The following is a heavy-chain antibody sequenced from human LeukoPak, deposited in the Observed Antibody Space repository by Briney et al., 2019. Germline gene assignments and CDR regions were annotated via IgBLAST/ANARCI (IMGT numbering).Heavy chain of an antibody. CDR2: ISSSGSTI. J-gene: IGHJ4*02. Sequence: GGSLRLSCAASGFTFSSYEMNWVRQAPGKGLEWVSYISSSGSTIYYADSVKGRFTISRDNAKNSLYLQMNSLRAEDTAVYYCARGLRIGWNFTPGYWGQGTLVTVSS. V-gene: IGHV3-48*03. CDR1: GFTFSSYE. CDR3: ARGLRIGWNFTPGY. D-gene: IGHD1-7*01.